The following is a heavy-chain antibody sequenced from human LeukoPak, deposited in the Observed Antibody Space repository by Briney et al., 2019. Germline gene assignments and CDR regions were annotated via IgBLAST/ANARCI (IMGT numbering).Heavy chain of an antibody. Sequence: PSETLSLTCTVSGGSISSSSYYWGWIRQPPGKGLEWIGSIYYSGSTYYNPSLKSRVTISVDTSKNQFSLKLSSVTAADTAVYYCARWWELLDSYFDYWGQGTLVTVSS. V-gene: IGHV4-39*07. J-gene: IGHJ4*02. CDR2: IYYSGST. D-gene: IGHD1-26*01. CDR1: GGSISSSSYY. CDR3: ARWWELLDSYFDY.